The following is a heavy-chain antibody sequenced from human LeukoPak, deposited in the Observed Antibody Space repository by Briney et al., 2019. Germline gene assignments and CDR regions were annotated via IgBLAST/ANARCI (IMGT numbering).Heavy chain of an antibody. CDR1: GGSISNTFYY. CDR3: ARDGSGYGDYVGSVAY. Sequence: SSETLSLTCTVSGGSISNTFYYWGWIRQPPGKGLEWIGSINYSGSTYYNPSLKSRVTISVDTSKNQFSLKLSSVTAADTAVYYCARDGSGYGDYVGSVAYWGQGTLVTVSS. D-gene: IGHD4-17*01. J-gene: IGHJ4*02. CDR2: INYSGST. V-gene: IGHV4-39*02.